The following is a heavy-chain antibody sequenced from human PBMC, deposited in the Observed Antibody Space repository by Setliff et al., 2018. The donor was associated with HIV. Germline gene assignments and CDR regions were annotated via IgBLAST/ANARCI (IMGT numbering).Heavy chain of an antibody. D-gene: IGHD3-10*01. V-gene: IGHV4-38-2*02. CDR2: FHHSGST. CDR3: AREGGQGYSGSGSFYHRNFDL. CDR1: GYSINTAYY. J-gene: IGHJ2*01. Sequence: SETLSLTCSVSGYSINTAYYWGWIRQSPGKGLEWIGGFHHSGSTHYNPSLKSRVTISGQTSNNQFSLQLTSVTAADTAVYYCAREGGQGYSGSGSFYHRNFDLWGRGTLVTVSS.